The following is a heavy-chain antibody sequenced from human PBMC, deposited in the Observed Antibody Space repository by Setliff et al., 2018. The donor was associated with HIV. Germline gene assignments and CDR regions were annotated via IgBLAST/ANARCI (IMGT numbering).Heavy chain of an antibody. D-gene: IGHD3-22*01. CDR3: AREGDYYDSRGPQRFFQH. J-gene: IGHJ1*01. CDR2: MNPNSGNT. Sequence: AASVKVSCKASGYTFTNYDINWVRQATGQGLEWMGWMNPNSGNTGYAQKFLGRVTMTRNTSISTAYMELRSLRSEDTAVYFCAREGDYYDSRGPQRFFQHWGQGTVVTVSS. CDR1: GYTFTNYD. V-gene: IGHV1-8*02.